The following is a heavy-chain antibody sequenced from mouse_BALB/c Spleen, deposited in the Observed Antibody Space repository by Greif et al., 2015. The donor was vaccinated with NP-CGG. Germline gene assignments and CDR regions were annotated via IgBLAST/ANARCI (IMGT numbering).Heavy chain of an antibody. CDR2: IDPENGNT. D-gene: IGHD2-1*01. Sequence: EVQLVESGAELVRPGALVKLSCKASGFNIKDYYMHWVKQRPEQGLEWIGWIDPENGNTIYDPKFQGKASITADTSSNTAYLQPSSLTSEDTAVYYCAYGNYFDYWGQGTTLIVSS. V-gene: IGHV14-1*02. J-gene: IGHJ2*01. CDR1: GFNIKDYY. CDR3: AYGNYFDY.